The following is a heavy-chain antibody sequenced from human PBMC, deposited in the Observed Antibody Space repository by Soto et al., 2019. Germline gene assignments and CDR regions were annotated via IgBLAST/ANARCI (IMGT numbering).Heavy chain of an antibody. CDR2: IIPIFGTA. Sequence: SVKVSCKASGGTFSSYAISWVRQAPGQGLEWMGGIIPIFGTANYAQKFQGRVTITADESTSTAYMELSSLRSEDTAVYYCARAFWTKGGYYDSSGYPRYYFDYWGQGTLVTVSS. CDR1: GGTFSSYA. V-gene: IGHV1-69*13. J-gene: IGHJ4*02. D-gene: IGHD3-22*01. CDR3: ARAFWTKGGYYDSSGYPRYYFDY.